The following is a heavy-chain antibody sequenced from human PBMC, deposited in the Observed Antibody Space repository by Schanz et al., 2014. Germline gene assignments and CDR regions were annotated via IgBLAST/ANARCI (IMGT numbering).Heavy chain of an antibody. V-gene: IGHV3-23*04. CDR2: ISGRGDST. J-gene: IGHJ4*02. CDR3: ARDGRKYSSGTLDYFDN. D-gene: IGHD6-25*01. CDR1: GFSFSTYA. Sequence: EVQLVESGGGLAQPGGSLRLSCAASGFSFSTYAMNWVRQAPGKGLEWVSLISGRGDSTHYADSVKGRFTISRDDSKNALYLQMNSLRAEDTAIYYCARDGRKYSSGTLDYFDNWGQGTLVTVSS.